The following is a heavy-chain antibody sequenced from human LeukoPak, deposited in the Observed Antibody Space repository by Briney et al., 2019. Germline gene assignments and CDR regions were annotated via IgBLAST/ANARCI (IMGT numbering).Heavy chain of an antibody. CDR2: INHSGST. CDR3: ARRNYYGSGSYKVDP. Sequence: SETLSLTCAVYGGSFSGYYWSWIRQPPGKVLEWIGEINHSGSTNYNPSLKSRVTISVDTSKNQFSLKLSSVTAADTAVYYCARRNYYGSGSYKVDPWGQGTLVTVSS. CDR1: GGSFSGYY. D-gene: IGHD3-10*01. J-gene: IGHJ5*02. V-gene: IGHV4-34*01.